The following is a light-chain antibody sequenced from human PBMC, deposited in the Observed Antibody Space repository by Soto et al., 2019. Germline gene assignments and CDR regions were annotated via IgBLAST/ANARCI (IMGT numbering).Light chain of an antibody. CDR1: QDISTN. V-gene: IGKV1-16*02. CDR2: GAS. J-gene: IGKJ5*01. CDR3: QQYNTYPIT. Sequence: DIQMTQSPSSLSASVGDRVTITCRASQDISTNLAWFQQKPGQAPKSLIYGASSLQSGVPSKFSGSRSGTDFNLTIIRLRPEDFATYYCQQYNTYPITFGQGTRLEIK.